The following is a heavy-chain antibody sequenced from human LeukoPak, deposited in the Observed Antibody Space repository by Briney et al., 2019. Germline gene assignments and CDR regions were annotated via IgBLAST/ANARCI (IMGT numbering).Heavy chain of an antibody. D-gene: IGHD3-22*01. CDR2: IFYSGST. V-gene: IGHV4-59*01. CDR3: ARFHYYDSSGYGVYFDY. CDR1: GGSISSYY. J-gene: IGHJ4*02. Sequence: SETLSLTCTVSGGSISSYYWSWIRQPPGEGLEWVGCIFYSGSTNYNPSLRRRVTISVATSKNQFSLKLSSVPAADTAVYYCARFHYYDSSGYGVYFDYWGQGTLVSVAS.